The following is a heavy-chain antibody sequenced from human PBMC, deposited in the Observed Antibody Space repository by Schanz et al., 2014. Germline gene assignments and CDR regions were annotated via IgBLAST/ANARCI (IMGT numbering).Heavy chain of an antibody. CDR2: VHSSGST. J-gene: IGHJ5*02. CDR1: GGSIRGYY. V-gene: IGHV4-59*08. D-gene: IGHD4-4*01. CDR3: ARHLPGGYNNHGWFDP. Sequence: QVQLQESGPGLVKPSETLSLTCTVSGGSIRGYYCSWIRQPPGKGLEWIGYVHSSGSTNYNSSLKSRVAIPVDASKTHFSLKLSSVTAADTAVYYCARHLPGGYNNHGWFDPWGQGTLVTVSS.